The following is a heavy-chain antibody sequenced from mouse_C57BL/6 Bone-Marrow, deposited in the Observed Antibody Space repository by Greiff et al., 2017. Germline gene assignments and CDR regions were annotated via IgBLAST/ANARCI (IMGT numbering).Heavy chain of an antibody. J-gene: IGHJ4*01. V-gene: IGHV14-4*01. D-gene: IGHD1-1*02. Sequence: EFQLQQPGAELVRPGASVKCSCTAPGLNIKADYMPWLKQRPEQGLGGIGWIEPANDDTEYASKYQGRTTITADTSSNTAYLQLSSLTSEDTAVYYCTTNVYYGYAMDYWGQGTSVTVSS. CDR1: GLNIKADY. CDR3: TTNVYYGYAMDY. CDR2: IEPANDDT.